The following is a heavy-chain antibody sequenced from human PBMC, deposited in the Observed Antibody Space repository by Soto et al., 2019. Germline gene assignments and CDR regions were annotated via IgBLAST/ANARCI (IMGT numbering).Heavy chain of an antibody. V-gene: IGHV1-69*06. Sequence: QVQLVQSGAEVKKPGSSVKVSCKASGGTFSSYAISWVRQAPGQGLEWMGGIIPIFGTANYAQKFQGRVTITADKSTSTGYMERSSLRSEDTAVYYCARSVRRGYRSLNGMDVWGQGTTVTVSS. CDR1: GGTFSSYA. CDR2: IIPIFGTA. D-gene: IGHD5-18*01. CDR3: ARSVRRGYRSLNGMDV. J-gene: IGHJ6*02.